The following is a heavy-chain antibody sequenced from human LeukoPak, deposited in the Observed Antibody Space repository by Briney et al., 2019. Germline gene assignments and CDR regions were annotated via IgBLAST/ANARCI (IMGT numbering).Heavy chain of an antibody. CDR1: GYTFTSYY. D-gene: IGHD3-22*01. J-gene: IGHJ4*02. V-gene: IGHV1-46*01. CDR3: AREGEDDSGNPLDH. Sequence: ASVKVSCKASGYTFTSYYMHWVRQAPGQGLEWMGLINPTGGSTGYAQKFQGRVTMTRDMSTSTVYMELSSLRSDDTAVYYCAREGEDDSGNPLDHWGQGTLVTVSS. CDR2: INPTGGST.